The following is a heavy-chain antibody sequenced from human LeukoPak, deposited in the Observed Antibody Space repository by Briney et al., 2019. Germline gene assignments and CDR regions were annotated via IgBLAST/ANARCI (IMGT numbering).Heavy chain of an antibody. D-gene: IGHD6-13*01. Sequence: SETLSLTCAVYGGSFSGYYWSWIRQPPGKGLEWIGEINHSGSTYYNPSLKSRVTISVDTSKNQFSLKLSSVAAADTAVYYCARGIAAAGEREYFQHWGQGTLVTISS. CDR1: GGSFSGYY. J-gene: IGHJ1*01. CDR2: INHSGST. CDR3: ARGIAAAGEREYFQH. V-gene: IGHV4-34*01.